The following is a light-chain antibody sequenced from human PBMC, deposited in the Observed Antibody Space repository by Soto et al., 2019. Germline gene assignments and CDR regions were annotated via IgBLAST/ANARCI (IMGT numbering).Light chain of an antibody. Sequence: DIVMTQSPDSLAVSLGERATINCKSSQNILYDSNNKNYLAWYQRQPGQPPKLLIYWASTRESGVPDRFSGSGSWTDFTLTISSLQAEDVAVYYCQQYYSTPLTFGGGTKVEIK. V-gene: IGKV4-1*01. CDR3: QQYYSTPLT. CDR1: QNILYDSNNKNY. J-gene: IGKJ4*01. CDR2: WAS.